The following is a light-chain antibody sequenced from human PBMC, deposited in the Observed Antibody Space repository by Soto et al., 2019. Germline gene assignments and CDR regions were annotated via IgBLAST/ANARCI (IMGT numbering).Light chain of an antibody. CDR2: EYT. Sequence: QSVLTQPPSVSGAPGQRVTISCTGTSSNIGAAHDVHWYQHLPGEAPRLVIYEYTYRPSGVSDRFSGSQSGTSASLAITGLQSEDEGDYYCQSYDNTLSAGVFGGGTKVTVL. V-gene: IGLV1-40*01. J-gene: IGLJ3*02. CDR1: SSNIGAAHD. CDR3: QSYDNTLSAGV.